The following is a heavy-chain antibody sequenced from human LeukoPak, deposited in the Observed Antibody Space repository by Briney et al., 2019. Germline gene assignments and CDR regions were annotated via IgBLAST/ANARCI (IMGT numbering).Heavy chain of an antibody. Sequence: ASVKVSCKASGGTYSSYAISWVRQAPGQGLEWMGGIIPIFGTANYAQKLQGRVTITADESTSTAYMELSSLRSEDTAVYYCARDLLNYYDSSCPPPGYCYGMDVWGQGTTVTVSS. CDR3: ARDLLNYYDSSCPPPGYCYGMDV. CDR2: IIPIFGTA. CDR1: GGTYSSYA. D-gene: IGHD3-22*01. V-gene: IGHV1-69*13. J-gene: IGHJ6*02.